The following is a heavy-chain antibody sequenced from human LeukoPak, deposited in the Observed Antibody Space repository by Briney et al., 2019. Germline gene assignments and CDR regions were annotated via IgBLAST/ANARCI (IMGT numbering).Heavy chain of an antibody. CDR1: GASISSYY. CDR3: ASQYDFWSFDP. Sequence: SETLSLTCSVSGASISSYYWSWIRQPPGKGLEWIGYIHNSGNANYNPSLKRRVTISVDTPKKELSLKLTSVTAADTAVYYCASQYDFWSFDPWGQGTLVTVSS. J-gene: IGHJ5*02. CDR2: IHNSGNA. V-gene: IGHV4-59*08. D-gene: IGHD3-3*01.